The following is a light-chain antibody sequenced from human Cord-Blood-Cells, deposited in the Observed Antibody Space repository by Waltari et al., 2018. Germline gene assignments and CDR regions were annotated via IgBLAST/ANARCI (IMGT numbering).Light chain of an antibody. J-gene: IGLJ1*01. V-gene: IGLV2-18*02. CDR3: SSYTSSSTYYV. CDR1: SIDVGSYNR. Sequence: QPALTQPPSVSGSPGQSVTLACTGRSIDVGSYNRVSWYQQPPGTAPKLMIYEVSNRPSGVPDRFSGSKSGNTASLTISGLQAEDEADYYCSSYTSSSTYYVFGTGTKVTVL. CDR2: EVS.